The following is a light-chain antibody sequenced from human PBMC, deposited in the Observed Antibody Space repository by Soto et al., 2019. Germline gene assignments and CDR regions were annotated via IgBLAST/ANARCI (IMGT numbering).Light chain of an antibody. Sequence: DIQMTQSPSTLSASIGDRVTITCRASQTINNWLAWYQQKSGKAPNLLIYHASNLETGVPSRFSGSAFGTEFTLTISSLQPDDFATYYCQNYNSYPWTFGQGTKVEIK. CDR1: QTINNW. CDR3: QNYNSYPWT. J-gene: IGKJ1*01. V-gene: IGKV1-5*01. CDR2: HAS.